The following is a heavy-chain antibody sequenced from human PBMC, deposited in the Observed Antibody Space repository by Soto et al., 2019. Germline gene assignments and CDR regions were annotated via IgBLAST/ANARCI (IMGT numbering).Heavy chain of an antibody. CDR2: IYSGGST. CDR3: ARAQCSGGSCFFVA. J-gene: IGHJ4*02. D-gene: IGHD2-15*01. Sequence: PGGSLRLSCAASGFIVSSNYMSWVRQAPGKGLEWVSVIYSGGSTDHADSVKGRFIISRDDSKNTLSLQVNSLRVEDTAVYFCARAQCSGGSCFFVAWGQGTLVTVSS. V-gene: IGHV3-66*01. CDR1: GFIVSSNY.